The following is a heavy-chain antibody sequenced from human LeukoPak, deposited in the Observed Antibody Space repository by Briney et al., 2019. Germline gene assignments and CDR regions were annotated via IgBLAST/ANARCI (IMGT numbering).Heavy chain of an antibody. CDR2: IKQDGSEK. CDR1: GFTFSSYW. Sequence: GGSLRLSCAASGFTFSSYWMSWVRQAPGKGLEWVANIKQDGSEKYYVDSVKGRFTISRDNAKNSLYLQMNSLRAEDTAVYYCARVSIAAAGKLDYWGQGTLVTVSS. CDR3: ARVSIAAAGKLDY. V-gene: IGHV3-7*01. J-gene: IGHJ4*02. D-gene: IGHD6-13*01.